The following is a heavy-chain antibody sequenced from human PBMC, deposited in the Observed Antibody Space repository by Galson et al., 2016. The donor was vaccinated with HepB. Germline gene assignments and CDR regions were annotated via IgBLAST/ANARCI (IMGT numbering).Heavy chain of an antibody. V-gene: IGHV3-7*03. CDR2: IKPDGSGK. J-gene: IGHJ4*02. CDR3: AKDIRSYGLFGRFDY. Sequence: SLRLSCAASGFTFSSNWMGWVRQSPGKGLEWVGNIKPDGSGKYYADSVKGRFTISRDNARNSLYLQMSSLRAEDTAIYYCAKDIRSYGLFGRFDYWGQGTLVTVSS. CDR1: GFTFSSNW. D-gene: IGHD5-18*01.